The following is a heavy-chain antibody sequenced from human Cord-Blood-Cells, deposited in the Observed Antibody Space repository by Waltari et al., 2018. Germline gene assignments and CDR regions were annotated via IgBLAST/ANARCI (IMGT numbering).Heavy chain of an antibody. CDR2: INHSGST. J-gene: IGHJ4*02. CDR1: GGSVSGYY. CDR3: ARISVDIVATNDY. D-gene: IGHD5-12*01. V-gene: IGHV4-34*01. Sequence: QVQLQQWGAGLLKPSETLSLTCAVYGGSVSGYYWSWIRQPPGKGLGWIGEINHSGSTNYNPSLKSRVTISVDTSKNQFSLKLSSVTAADTAVYYCARISVDIVATNDYWGQGTLVTVSS.